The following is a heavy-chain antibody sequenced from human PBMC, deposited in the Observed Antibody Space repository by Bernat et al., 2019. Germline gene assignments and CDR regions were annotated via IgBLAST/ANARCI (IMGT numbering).Heavy chain of an antibody. J-gene: IGHJ3*02. CDR2: ISYDGSNK. CDR3: ARVRGGNSLAFDI. D-gene: IGHD4-23*01. CDR1: GFTFSSYA. V-gene: IGHV3-30-3*01. Sequence: QVQLVESGGGVVQPGRSLILSCAASGFTFSSYAMHWVRQAPGKWLEWVAVISYDGSNKYYADPVKGRFTISRDNSKNTLYLQMNSLRAEDTAVYYCARVRGGNSLAFDIWGQGTMVTVSS.